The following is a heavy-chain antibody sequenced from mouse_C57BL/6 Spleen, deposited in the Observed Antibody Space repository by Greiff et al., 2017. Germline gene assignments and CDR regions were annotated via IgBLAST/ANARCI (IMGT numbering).Heavy chain of an antibody. CDR2: INPSNGGT. D-gene: IGHD2-1*01. J-gene: IGHJ2*01. V-gene: IGHV1-53*01. Sequence: VQLQQPGTELVKPGASVKLSCKASGYTFTSYWMHWVKQRPGQGLEWIGNINPSNGGTTYNEKFKSKATLTVDNASSTAYMQLSSLTSEDSAVYYCARGLIYYGNYFDYWGQGTTLTVSS. CDR1: GYTFTSYW. CDR3: ARGLIYYGNYFDY.